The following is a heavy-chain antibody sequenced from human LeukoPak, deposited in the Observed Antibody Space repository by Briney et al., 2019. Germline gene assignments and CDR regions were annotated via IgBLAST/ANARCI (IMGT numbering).Heavy chain of an antibody. CDR2: ISSNGGST. Sequence: GGSLRLSCAASGFTFSSYAMHWVRQAPGKGLEYVSAISSNGGSTYYANSVKGRFTISRDNSKNTLYLQMNSLRAEDTAVYYCAKDNGDGGFDYWGQGTLVTVSS. CDR1: GFTFSSYA. V-gene: IGHV3-64*01. CDR3: AKDNGDGGFDY. D-gene: IGHD4-17*01. J-gene: IGHJ4*02.